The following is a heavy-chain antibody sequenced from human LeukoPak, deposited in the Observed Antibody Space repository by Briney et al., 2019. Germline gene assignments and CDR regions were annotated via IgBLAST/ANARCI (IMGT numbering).Heavy chain of an antibody. CDR2: IYYSGST. CDR3: ARLPYCSSISCDRGAFAI. V-gene: IGHV4-59*01. D-gene: IGHD2-2*01. CDR1: GGSISSYY. J-gene: IGHJ3*02. Sequence: PLETLSLTCTVSGGSISSYYWSWIRQPPGKGLEWIGYIYYSGSTNYNPSLKSRVTISVDTSKNQFSLKLSSVTAADTAVYYCARLPYCSSISCDRGAFAIWGQGTMVTVAS.